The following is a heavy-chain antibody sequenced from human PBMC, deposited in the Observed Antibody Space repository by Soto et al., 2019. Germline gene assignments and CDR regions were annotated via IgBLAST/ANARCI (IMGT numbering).Heavy chain of an antibody. J-gene: IGHJ3*01. CDR2: ISEDGIYT. Sequence: EVQLLETGGGLVQPGGSLRLSCTASGFTFSTYAMSWVRQAPGEGLEWVSSISEDGIYTDYADSVKGRFTISRDNSKNTLDLQMTSLRAEDTAVYYCAKETSPNTYYTFDFWGQGTLVTVSS. V-gene: IGHV3-23*01. CDR1: GFTFSTYA. D-gene: IGHD1-26*01. CDR3: AKETSPNTYYTFDF.